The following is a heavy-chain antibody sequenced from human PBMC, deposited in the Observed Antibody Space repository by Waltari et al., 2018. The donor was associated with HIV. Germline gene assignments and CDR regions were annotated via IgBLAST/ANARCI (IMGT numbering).Heavy chain of an antibody. CDR1: GFTFSDYY. V-gene: IGHV3-11*01. J-gene: IGHJ4*02. D-gene: IGHD6-19*01. CDR2: IRSDTDTI. CDR3: ARLKYSSGFFDY. Sequence: QVQLVEPGGGLVTLGGSLRLSCATSGFTFSDYYMTWIRQAPGKGLEWVSYIRSDTDTIYYADSVKGRFTISRDNAKNSLYLQMNRLSVEDTAVYYCARLKYSSGFFDYWGQGALVTVSS.